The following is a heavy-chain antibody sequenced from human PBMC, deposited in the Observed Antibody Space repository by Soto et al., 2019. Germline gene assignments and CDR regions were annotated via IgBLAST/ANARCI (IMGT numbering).Heavy chain of an antibody. J-gene: IGHJ5*02. CDR3: ARHLPLYRSSNSCYTSNSFDP. Sequence: ASVKVSCKASGYTFTSYAMHWVRQAPGQRLEWMGWINAGNGNTKYSQKFQGRVTITRDTSASTAYMELSSLRSEDTAVYYCARHLPLYRSSNSCYTSNSFDPWGQGTLVTV. V-gene: IGHV1-3*01. D-gene: IGHD2-2*02. CDR1: GYTFTSYA. CDR2: INAGNGNT.